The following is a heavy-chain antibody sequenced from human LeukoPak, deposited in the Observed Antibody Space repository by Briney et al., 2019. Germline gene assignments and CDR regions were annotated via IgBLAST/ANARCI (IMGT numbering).Heavy chain of an antibody. CDR1: GGSISSYY. D-gene: IGHD3-22*01. V-gene: IGHV4-59*01. CDR2: IYYGGST. Sequence: IPSETLSLTCTVSGGSISSYYWSWIRQPPGKGLEWIGYIYYGGSTNYNPSLKSRVTISVETSKNQFSLKLSSVTAADTAVYYCARGVDTMIVVARAGDWFDPWGQGTLVTVSS. CDR3: ARGVDTMIVVARAGDWFDP. J-gene: IGHJ5*02.